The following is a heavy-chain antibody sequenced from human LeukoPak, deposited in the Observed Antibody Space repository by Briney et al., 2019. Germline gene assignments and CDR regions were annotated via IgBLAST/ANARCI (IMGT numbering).Heavy chain of an antibody. CDR1: GFTFSIYS. J-gene: IGHJ5*02. V-gene: IGHV3-21*01. D-gene: IGHD2-2*01. Sequence: PGGSLRLSCAASGFTFSIYSMNWVRQAPGKGLEWVSSISSSNSYIYYADSVKGRFTISRDNAKNSLYLQMNTLRAEDTALYYCASDRSGYCSSTSCRFPLRFDPWGQGTLVTVSS. CDR3: ASDRSGYCSSTSCRFPLRFDP. CDR2: ISSSNSYI.